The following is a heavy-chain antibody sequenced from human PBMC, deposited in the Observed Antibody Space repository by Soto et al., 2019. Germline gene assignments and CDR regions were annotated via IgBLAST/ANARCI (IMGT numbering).Heavy chain of an antibody. CDR3: ARDLGSVPSFGLDY. J-gene: IGHJ4*02. V-gene: IGHV3-33*01. Sequence: QVQLVESGGGVVQPGRSLRLSCAASGFTFSSYGMHWVRQAPGKGLEWVAVIWYDGSNKYYADSVKGRFTISRDNSKHTLYLQMNSLRAEDTAVYYCARDLGSVPSFGLDYWGQGTLVTVSS. D-gene: IGHD3-16*01. CDR2: IWYDGSNK. CDR1: GFTFSSYG.